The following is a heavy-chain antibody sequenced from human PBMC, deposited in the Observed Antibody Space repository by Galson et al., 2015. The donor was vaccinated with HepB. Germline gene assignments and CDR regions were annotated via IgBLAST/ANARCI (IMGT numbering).Heavy chain of an antibody. D-gene: IGHD5-18*01. CDR1: GYSFTSYW. CDR3: ARQHRGSYFLDY. V-gene: IGHV5-10-1*01. J-gene: IGHJ4*02. Sequence: QSGAEVKKPGESLRISCKGSGYSFTSYWISWVRQMPGKGLEWMGRIDPSDSYTNYSPSFQGHVTISADKSISTTYLQWSSLKASDTAMYYCARQHRGSYFLDYWGQGTLVTVSS. CDR2: IDPSDSYT.